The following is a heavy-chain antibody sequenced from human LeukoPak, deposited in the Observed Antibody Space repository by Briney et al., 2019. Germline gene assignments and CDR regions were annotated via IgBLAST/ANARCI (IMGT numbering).Heavy chain of an antibody. J-gene: IGHJ6*03. V-gene: IGHV4-38-2*02. Sequence: SETLSLTCTVSGYSISSGYLWGWIRQPPGKGLEWIGSIDGSGSSYYNPSLKSRVTISVDTSKNQFSLKLSSVTAADTAVYYCNLGATYYMDVWGKGTTVTDSS. CDR1: GYSISSGYL. CDR3: NLGATYYMDV. D-gene: IGHD1-26*01. CDR2: IDGSGSS.